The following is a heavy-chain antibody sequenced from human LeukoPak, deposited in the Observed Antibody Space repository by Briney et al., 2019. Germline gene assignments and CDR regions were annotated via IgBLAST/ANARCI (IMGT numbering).Heavy chain of an antibody. CDR1: GFTFSGSA. D-gene: IGHD2-2*01. J-gene: IGHJ5*02. CDR2: IRSKANSYAT. V-gene: IGHV3-73*01. Sequence: PGGSLKLSCAASGFTFSGSAMHWVRQASGKGLEWVGRIRSKANSYATAYAASVKGRFTISRDESKNTAYLQMNSLKTEDTAVYYCTRHESGYCSSTSCLNWFDPWGQGTLVTVSS. CDR3: TRHESGYCSSTSCLNWFDP.